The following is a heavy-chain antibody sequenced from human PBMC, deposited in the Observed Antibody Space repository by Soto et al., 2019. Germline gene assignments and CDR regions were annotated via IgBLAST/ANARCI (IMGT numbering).Heavy chain of an antibody. CDR1: GASISYGGYS. Sequence: SGTLSLTCAVSGASISYGGYSWSWIRQSPGKGLEWIGYINHLETTFYNPSFESRLTLSIDRTRNQVSLKLNSMTAADRAVYDCARGGGYEYFDYWGQGILVTVSS. D-gene: IGHD5-12*01. CDR2: INHLETT. J-gene: IGHJ4*02. V-gene: IGHV4-30-2*06. CDR3: ARGGGYEYFDY.